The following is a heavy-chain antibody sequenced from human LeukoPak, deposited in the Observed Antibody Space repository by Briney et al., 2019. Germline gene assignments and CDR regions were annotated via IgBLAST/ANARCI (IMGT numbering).Heavy chain of an antibody. CDR3: ATYLRNTAAGYYYFEY. V-gene: IGHV3-48*03. CDR2: ISSSGITI. Sequence: GGSLRLSCAASGFTFSSYEMNWVRQAPGKGLEWVSYISSSGITIYYAVSVKGRFTISRDNAKNSVSLQMNSLRAEDTAIYYCATYLRNTAAGYYYFEYWGQGTLVTVSS. J-gene: IGHJ4*02. CDR1: GFTFSSYE. D-gene: IGHD6-13*01.